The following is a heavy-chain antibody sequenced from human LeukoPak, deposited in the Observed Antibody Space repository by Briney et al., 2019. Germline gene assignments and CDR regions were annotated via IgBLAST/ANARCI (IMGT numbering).Heavy chain of an antibody. CDR2: IYYSGST. CDR3: AREVYSSSWYVMDV. D-gene: IGHD6-13*01. Sequence: SETLSLTCTVSGGSISSYYWSWIRQPPGEGLEWIGYIYYSGSTNYNPSLKGRVTISVDTSKNQFSLKLSSVTAADTAVYYCAREVYSSSWYVMDVWGKGTTVTVSS. CDR1: GGSISSYY. J-gene: IGHJ6*04. V-gene: IGHV4-59*01.